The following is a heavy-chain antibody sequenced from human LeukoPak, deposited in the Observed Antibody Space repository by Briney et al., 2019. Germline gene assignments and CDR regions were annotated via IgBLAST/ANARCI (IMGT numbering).Heavy chain of an antibody. V-gene: IGHV3-66*01. Sequence: PGGSLRLSCAASGFTFSDYYMSWIRQAPGKGLEWVSLISSGGSTYYADSVRDRFTISRDNSKNTLYLQMNNLRAEDTAVYYCARDWGNWNYDYWGQGSLVTVSS. CDR3: ARDWGNWNYDY. CDR1: GFTFSDYY. CDR2: ISSGGST. D-gene: IGHD1-7*01. J-gene: IGHJ4*02.